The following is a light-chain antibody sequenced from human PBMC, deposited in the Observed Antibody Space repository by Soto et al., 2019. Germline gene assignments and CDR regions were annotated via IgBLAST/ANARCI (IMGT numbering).Light chain of an antibody. V-gene: IGLV1-40*01. CDR3: QSYDSSLHVL. CDR1: SSNIGAGFD. J-gene: IGLJ2*01. CDR2: DSC. Sequence: QSVLTQPPSVSGAPGQSVTISCTGSSSNIGAGFDVHWDQQLPGAAPKLLICDSCNRPPGVPDRFSVSNSATSASLTITGLRAEAEADYFCQSYDSSLHVLFGAGPKLTVL.